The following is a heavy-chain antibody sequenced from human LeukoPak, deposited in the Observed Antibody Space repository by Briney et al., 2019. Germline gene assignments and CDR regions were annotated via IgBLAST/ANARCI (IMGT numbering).Heavy chain of an antibody. V-gene: IGHV4-30-2*01. CDR3: ARDSSDFWSGYKERSWFDP. CDR2: IYHSGST. Sequence: SETLSLTCTVSGGSISSGGYYWSWIRQPPGKGLEWIGYIYHSGSTYYNPSLKSRVTMSVDTSKNQFSLKLSSVTAADTAVYYCARDSSDFWSGYKERSWFDPWGQGTLVTVSS. J-gene: IGHJ5*02. CDR1: GGSISSGGYY. D-gene: IGHD3-3*01.